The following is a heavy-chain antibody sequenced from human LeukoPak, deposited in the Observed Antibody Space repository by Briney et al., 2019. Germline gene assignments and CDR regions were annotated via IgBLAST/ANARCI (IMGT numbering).Heavy chain of an antibody. J-gene: IGHJ6*02. CDR3: AKVAVWAVNYGMDV. V-gene: IGHV3-23*01. Sequence: GGSLRLSCAASGFTFSSYAMSWVSQAPGKGLEWVSAISVSGDRTSYADSVKGRFTISRDNSKNTAYLKMNSLRAEDTAICYCAKVAVWAVNYGMDVWGQGTTV. D-gene: IGHD6-19*01. CDR1: GFTFSSYA. CDR2: ISVSGDRT.